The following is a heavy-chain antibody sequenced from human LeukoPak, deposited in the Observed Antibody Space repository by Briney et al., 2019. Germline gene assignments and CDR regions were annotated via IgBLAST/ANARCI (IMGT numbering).Heavy chain of an antibody. CDR3: ARPDCSSTSCYTLEY. CDR1: GFTFSSYA. D-gene: IGHD2-2*02. J-gene: IGHJ4*02. Sequence: GGSLRLSCAASGFTFSSYAMSWVRQAPGKGLEWVSAISDSGDTTDYADSVKGRFTISRDNAKNVLYLQMNSLRAEDTAVYYCARPDCSSTSCYTLEYWGQGSLVTVSS. V-gene: IGHV3-23*01. CDR2: ISDSGDTT.